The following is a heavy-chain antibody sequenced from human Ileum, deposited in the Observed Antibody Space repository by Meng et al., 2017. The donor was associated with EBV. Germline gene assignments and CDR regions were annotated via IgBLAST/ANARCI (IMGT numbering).Heavy chain of an antibody. V-gene: IGHV1-3*04. CDR1: GYTFTRYP. Sequence: VQLVQSGAEVKKPWASVKLSCKASGYTFTRYPIHWVRQAPGQRPEWMGWINTDNGETEFSQKFQGRVTITRDTSATTAYMELISLRSEDTAVYYCASRPGFNIGPFDFWGQGTLVTVSS. CDR2: INTDNGET. CDR3: ASRPGFNIGPFDF. D-gene: IGHD3/OR15-3a*01. J-gene: IGHJ4*02.